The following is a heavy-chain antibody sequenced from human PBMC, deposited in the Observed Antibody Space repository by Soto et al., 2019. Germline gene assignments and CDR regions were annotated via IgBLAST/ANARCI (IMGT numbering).Heavy chain of an antibody. Sequence: ASVKVSCKASGFTFSAYYIYWVRQAPGQGLEWIGWINPNSGGTNNARKFQGRVTMTRDTSTSTVYMELSALISDDTAVYFCARSLLDEYSSSWRSAYYGMDVWGQGTTVTVSS. D-gene: IGHD2-2*01. J-gene: IGHJ6*02. CDR3: ARSLLDEYSSSWRSAYYGMDV. CDR2: INPNSGGT. V-gene: IGHV1-2*02. CDR1: GFTFSAYY.